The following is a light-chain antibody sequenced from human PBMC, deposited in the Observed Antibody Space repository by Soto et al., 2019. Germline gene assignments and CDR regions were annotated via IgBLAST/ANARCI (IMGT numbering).Light chain of an antibody. V-gene: IGKV3-20*01. Sequence: VLTHSPGTLSLTPVERATLSFMASQSVSSSYLAWYQQKPGQAPRLLIYGASSRATGIPDRFSGSGSGTDFTLTISRLEPEDFAVYYCQQYGSSPETFGQGTKVDIK. CDR3: QQYGSSPET. CDR2: GAS. CDR1: QSVSSSY. J-gene: IGKJ1*01.